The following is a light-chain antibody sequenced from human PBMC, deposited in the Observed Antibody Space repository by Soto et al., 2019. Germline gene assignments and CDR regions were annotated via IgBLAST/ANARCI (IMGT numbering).Light chain of an antibody. CDR3: QQYGSSRFT. J-gene: IGKJ3*01. V-gene: IGKV3-20*01. CDR1: QSISSSY. Sequence: PGERATLSCRASQSISSSYLAWYQQKPGQAPRLLVYGASSRAPGIPDRFSGSGSGTDFTLTISRLEPEDFAVYYCQQYGSSRFTFGPGTKVDIK. CDR2: GAS.